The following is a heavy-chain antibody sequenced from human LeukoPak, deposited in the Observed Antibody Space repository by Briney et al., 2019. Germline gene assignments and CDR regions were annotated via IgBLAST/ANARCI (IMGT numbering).Heavy chain of an antibody. V-gene: IGHV4-59*01. D-gene: IGHD7-27*01. CDR2: IYYSGST. CDR1: GGSISSYY. J-gene: IGHJ4*02. CDR3: ARGTGEQDY. Sequence: SETLSLTCTVSGGSISSYYWSCIRQPPGKGLEWIGYIYYSGSTNYNPSLKSRVTISVDTSKDQFSLKLSSVTAADTAVYYCARGTGEQDYWGQGTLVTVSS.